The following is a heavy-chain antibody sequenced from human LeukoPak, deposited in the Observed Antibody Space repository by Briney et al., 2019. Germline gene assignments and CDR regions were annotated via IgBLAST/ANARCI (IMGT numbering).Heavy chain of an antibody. D-gene: IGHD6-6*01. CDR2: IYYSGST. Sequence: SETLSLTCTVSGGSTSSGSYYWGWIRRPPGKGLEWIGSIYYSGSTYYNPSLKSRVTISVDTSKNQFSLKLSSVTAADTAVYYCARDSSSPRVKYFQHWGQGTLVTVSS. J-gene: IGHJ1*01. CDR3: ARDSSSPRVKYFQH. CDR1: GGSTSSGSYY. V-gene: IGHV4-39*02.